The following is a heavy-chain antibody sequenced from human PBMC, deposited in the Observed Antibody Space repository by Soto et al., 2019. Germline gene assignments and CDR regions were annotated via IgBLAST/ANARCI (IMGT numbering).Heavy chain of an antibody. J-gene: IGHJ6*03. CDR2: MNPNSGNT. V-gene: IGHV1-8*01. CDR1: GYTFTSYD. D-gene: IGHD2-2*01. CDR3: ARGLPAAMGGYYYYYMDV. Sequence: ASVKVSCKASGYTFTSYDINWVRQATGQGLEWMGWMNPNSGNTGYAQKFQGRVTMTRNTSISTAYMELSSLRSEDTAVYYCARGLPAAMGGYYYYYMDVWGKGTTVTVSS.